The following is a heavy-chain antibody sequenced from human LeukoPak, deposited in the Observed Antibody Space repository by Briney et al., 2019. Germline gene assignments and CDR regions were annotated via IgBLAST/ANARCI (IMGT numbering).Heavy chain of an antibody. CDR3: ADGSGSSPPDY. CDR2: ISYVGSSK. D-gene: IGHD3-10*01. Sequence: PGGSLRLSCAASGFTFSSYAMHWVRQAPGKGLEWVAVISYVGSSKYYADSVKGRFTISRDNSKNTLYLQMNSLRAEDTAVYYCADGSGSSPPDYWGQGTLVTVSS. J-gene: IGHJ4*02. V-gene: IGHV3-30-3*01. CDR1: GFTFSSYA.